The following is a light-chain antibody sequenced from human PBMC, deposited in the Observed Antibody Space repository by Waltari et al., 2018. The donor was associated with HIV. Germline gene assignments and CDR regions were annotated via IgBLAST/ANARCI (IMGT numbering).Light chain of an antibody. CDR2: GAS. CDR3: QQYGSSPRSIT. V-gene: IGKV3-20*01. Sequence: EIVLTQSPGTLSLSPGERATLSCRASQSVSSTYLAWYQQKPGQAPRLLIYGASSRATGTPDRFSGSGSGTDFTLTISRLEPEDFAVYYCQQYGSSPRSITFGQGTRLEIK. CDR1: QSVSSTY. J-gene: IGKJ5*01.